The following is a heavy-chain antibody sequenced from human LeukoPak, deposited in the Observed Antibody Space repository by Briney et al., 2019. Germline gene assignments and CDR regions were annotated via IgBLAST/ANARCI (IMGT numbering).Heavy chain of an antibody. CDR3: ARVWDSSGYYGIDY. Sequence: SETLSLTCAVYGGSFSGYYWSWIRQPPGKGLEWIGEINHSGSTNYNPSLKSRVTISVDTSKNQFSLKLSSVTAADTAVYYCARVWDSSGYYGIDYWGQGTLVTVSS. V-gene: IGHV4-34*01. D-gene: IGHD3-22*01. CDR1: GGSFSGYY. CDR2: INHSGST. J-gene: IGHJ4*02.